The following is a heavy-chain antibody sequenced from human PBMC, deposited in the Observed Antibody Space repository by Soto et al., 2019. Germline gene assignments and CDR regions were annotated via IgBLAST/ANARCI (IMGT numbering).Heavy chain of an antibody. V-gene: IGHV1-3*01. Sequence: QVQLVQSGAEVKKPGASVKVSCKASGYTFTSYAMHWVRQAPGQRLEWMGWINAGNGNTKYSQKCQGRVTITRDTSASTAYMELSSLRSEDTAVYYCARVPGYSIGDLWGRGTLVTVSS. D-gene: IGHD2-21*01. CDR2: INAGNGNT. J-gene: IGHJ2*01. CDR1: GYTFTSYA. CDR3: ARVPGYSIGDL.